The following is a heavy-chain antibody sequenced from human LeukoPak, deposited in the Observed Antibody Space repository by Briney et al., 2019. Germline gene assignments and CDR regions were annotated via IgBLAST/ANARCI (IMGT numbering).Heavy chain of an antibody. V-gene: IGHV1-2*02. Sequence: GASVKVSCKASGYTFTGYYMHWARQAPGQGLEWMGWINPNSGGTNYAQKFQGRVTMTRDTSISTAYMELSRLRSDDTAVYYCARQNCSSTSCVLGDFDYWGQGTLVTVSS. J-gene: IGHJ4*02. D-gene: IGHD2-2*01. CDR3: ARQNCSSTSCVLGDFDY. CDR1: GYTFTGYY. CDR2: INPNSGGT.